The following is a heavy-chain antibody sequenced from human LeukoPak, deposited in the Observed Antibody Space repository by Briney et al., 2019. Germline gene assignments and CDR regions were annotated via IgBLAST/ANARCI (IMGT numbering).Heavy chain of an antibody. Sequence: AASVKVSCKASGYTFTGYYMHWVRQAPGQGLEWMGWINPNSGGTNYAQKFQGRVTMTRDTSISTAYMELSRLRSDDTAVNYCAREFGIAARRRGSWFDPWGQGTLVTVSS. J-gene: IGHJ5*02. CDR2: INPNSGGT. CDR1: GYTFTGYY. V-gene: IGHV1-2*02. D-gene: IGHD6-6*01. CDR3: AREFGIAARRRGSWFDP.